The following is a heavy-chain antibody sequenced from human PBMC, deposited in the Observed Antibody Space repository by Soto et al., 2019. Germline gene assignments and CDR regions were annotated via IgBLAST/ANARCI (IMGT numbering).Heavy chain of an antibody. CDR3: ARENHSSSGYYYYGMDV. J-gene: IGHJ6*02. CDR2: IVPIFGTA. Sequence: SVKVSCKASGGTFSSYAISWVRQAPGQGLEWMGGIVPIFGTANYAQKFQGRVTITADESTSTAYMELSSLRSEDTAVYYCARENHSSSGYYYYGMDVWGQGTTVTVSS. V-gene: IGHV1-69*13. CDR1: GGTFSSYA. D-gene: IGHD6-6*01.